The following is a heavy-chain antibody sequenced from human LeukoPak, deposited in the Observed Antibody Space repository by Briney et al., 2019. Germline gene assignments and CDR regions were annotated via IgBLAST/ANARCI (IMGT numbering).Heavy chain of an antibody. J-gene: IGHJ4*02. V-gene: IGHV1-69*05. CDR2: IIPIFGTA. CDR3: ARDQGDSSLSDRSLSY. Sequence: GASVKVSCKASGGTFSSYAISWVRQAPGQGLEWMGGIIPIFGTANYAQKFQGRVTITTDESTSTAYMELSSLRSEDTAVYYCARDQGDSSLSDRSLSYWGQGTLVTVSS. D-gene: IGHD6-6*01. CDR1: GGTFSSYA.